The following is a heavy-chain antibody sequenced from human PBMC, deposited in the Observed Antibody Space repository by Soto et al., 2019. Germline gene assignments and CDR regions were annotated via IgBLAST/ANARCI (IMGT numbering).Heavy chain of an antibody. Sequence: GGSLRLSCTAPGFTCRHFTMHWVRQAPGKGLEWVSLISWDGVFRTYADSVKGRFTISRDNSKNSLYLQMNSLRTEDSALYCCAKDKKGRLNCGFYYDFWGQGTLVTVSS. D-gene: IGHD2-21*01. V-gene: IGHV3-43*01. J-gene: IGHJ4*02. CDR1: GFTCRHFT. CDR3: AKDKKGRLNCGFYYDF. CDR2: ISWDGVFR.